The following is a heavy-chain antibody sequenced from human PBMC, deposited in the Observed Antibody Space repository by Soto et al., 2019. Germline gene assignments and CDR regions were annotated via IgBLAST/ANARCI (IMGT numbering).Heavy chain of an antibody. D-gene: IGHD4-17*01. V-gene: IGHV3-53*01. J-gene: IGHJ3*02. CDR1: GLTVTGKKY. CDR2: VYDTDGI. Sequence: DVQLVESGGGLIQPGGSLRLSCEASGLTVTGKKYVAWVRQAPGKGLEWVSGVYDTDGIYYADSVKGRFTSSRDNSKTIVYLEMNSLTPDDTAAYYCATWRLREHAYDIWGLGTTVTVSS. CDR3: ATWRLREHAYDI.